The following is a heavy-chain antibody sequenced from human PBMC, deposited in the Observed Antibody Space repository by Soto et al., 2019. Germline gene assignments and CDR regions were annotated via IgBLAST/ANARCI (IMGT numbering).Heavy chain of an antibody. D-gene: IGHD2-21*02. CDR1: GFTFSVYA. Sequence: GGSLRLSCAATGFTFSVYAMTWVRQAPGKGLEWVSAVTANGGSTYSADSVKGRFTISRDNSKNTLFLQMNSLRAEDTAVYYCASLGVGDWANYYYYYRMDVWGQGTTVTVSS. J-gene: IGHJ6*02. CDR2: VTANGGST. V-gene: IGHV3-23*01. CDR3: ASLGVGDWANYYYYYRMDV.